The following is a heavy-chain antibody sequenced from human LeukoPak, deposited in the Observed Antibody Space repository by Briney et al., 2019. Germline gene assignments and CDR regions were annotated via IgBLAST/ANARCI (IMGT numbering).Heavy chain of an antibody. CDR3: AREIVQDYSDYKSYFDY. J-gene: IGHJ4*02. Sequence: HPGGSLQLSCAASGFTFNSYWMTSVRQAPGKGLEWVANIKQDERENNYVDSVKGRFTISRDNAKDSLYLQMNCLRAEDTAVYYCAREIVQDYSDYKSYFDYWGQGARVTVSA. D-gene: IGHD4-11*01. V-gene: IGHV3-7*01. CDR1: GFTFNSYW. CDR2: IKQDEREN.